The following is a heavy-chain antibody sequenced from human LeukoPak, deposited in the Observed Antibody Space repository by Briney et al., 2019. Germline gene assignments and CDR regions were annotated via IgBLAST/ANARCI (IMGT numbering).Heavy chain of an antibody. V-gene: IGHV4-59*10. D-gene: IGHD3/OR15-3a*01. Sequence: SETLSLTCAVSGASVGDYVWTCIRPSAGKGMEWVGRMSTFGGTAYNPSLKGRVSISIDGSKNHFSLELRSLTAADTAVYYCAKTVNARYEFSNGHRYFFYMGVWGNGAAVTVSS. CDR3: AKTVNARYEFSNGHRYFFYMGV. CDR1: GASVGDYV. CDR2: MSTFGGT. J-gene: IGHJ6*03.